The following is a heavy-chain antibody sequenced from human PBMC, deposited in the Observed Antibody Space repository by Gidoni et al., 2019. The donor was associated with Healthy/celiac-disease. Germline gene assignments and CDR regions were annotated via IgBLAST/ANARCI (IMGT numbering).Heavy chain of an antibody. D-gene: IGHD6-19*01. V-gene: IGHV4-34*01. J-gene: IGHJ5*02. CDR1: GGSFSGYY. CDR3: AIGAVAGLNWFDP. CDR2: INHSGST. Sequence: QVQLQQWGAGLLKPSETLSRTCAVYGGSFSGYYWSWIRQPPGKGLEWIGEINHSGSTNYNPSRKSRVTISVDTSKNQFSLKLSSVTAADTAVYYCAIGAVAGLNWFDPWGQGTLVTVSS.